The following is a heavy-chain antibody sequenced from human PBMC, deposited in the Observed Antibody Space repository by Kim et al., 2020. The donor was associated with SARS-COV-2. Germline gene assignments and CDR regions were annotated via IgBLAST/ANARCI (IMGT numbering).Heavy chain of an antibody. D-gene: IGHD2-15*01. J-gene: IGHJ2*01. CDR3: ARDAGAVVTWGTWYFDL. Sequence: VKGRFTISRDKAKNSLYLQMNSLRAEDTAVYYCARDAGAVVTWGTWYFDLWGRGTLVTVSS. V-gene: IGHV3-11*01.